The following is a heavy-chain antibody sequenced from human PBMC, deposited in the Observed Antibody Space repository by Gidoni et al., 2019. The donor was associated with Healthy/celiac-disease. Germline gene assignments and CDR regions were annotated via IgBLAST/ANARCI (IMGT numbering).Heavy chain of an antibody. CDR2: IRSKAYGGTT. V-gene: IGHV3-49*04. CDR1: GFTFGGSA. D-gene: IGHD6-13*01. CDR3: TGGPSSSWFSFAFDI. Sequence: EVQLVAPGGGLVQPGRSLRRSCTASGFTFGGSAMSWVRQAPGKGLEWVGFIRSKAYGGTTEYAASVKGRFTISRDDSKSIAYLQMNSLKTEDTAVYYCTGGPSSSWFSFAFDIWGQGTMVTVSS. J-gene: IGHJ3*02.